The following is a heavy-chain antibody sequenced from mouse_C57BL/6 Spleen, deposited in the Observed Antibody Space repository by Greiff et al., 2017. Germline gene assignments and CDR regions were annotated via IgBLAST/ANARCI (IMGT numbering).Heavy chain of an antibody. V-gene: IGHV5-6*01. CDR2: ISSGGSYT. CDR1: GFTFSSYG. J-gene: IGHJ1*03. Sequence: EVQGVESGGDLVKPGGSLKLSCAASGFTFSSYGMSWVRQTPDKRLEWVATISSGGSYTYYPNSVKGRFTISRDNAKNTLYLQMSRLKSEDTAMYYCASFYSKGYFDVWGTGTTVTVSS. CDR3: ASFYSKGYFDV. D-gene: IGHD2-5*01.